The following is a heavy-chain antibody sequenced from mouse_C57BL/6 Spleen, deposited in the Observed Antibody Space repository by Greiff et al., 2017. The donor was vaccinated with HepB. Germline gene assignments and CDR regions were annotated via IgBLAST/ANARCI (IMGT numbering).Heavy chain of an antibody. CDR2: FYPGSGSI. J-gene: IGHJ4*01. CDR3: ARHYGYDGAMDY. D-gene: IGHD2-2*01. CDR1: GYTFTEYT. Sequence: VKLMESGAELVKPGASVKLSCKASGYTFTEYTIHWVKQRSGQGLEWIGWFYPGSGSIKYNEKFKDKATLTADKSSSTVYMELSRLTSEDSAVYFCARHYGYDGAMDYWGQGTSVTVSS. V-gene: IGHV1-62-2*01.